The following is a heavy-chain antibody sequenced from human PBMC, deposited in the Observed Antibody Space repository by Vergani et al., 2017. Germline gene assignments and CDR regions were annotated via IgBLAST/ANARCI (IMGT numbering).Heavy chain of an antibody. Sequence: QVQLQESGPGLVKPSETLSLTCTVSGGSISSYYWSWIRQPPGKGLEWIGYIYYSGSTNYNPSLKSRVTISVDTSKNQFSLKLSSVTAADTAVYYCAGSPICSDGSCPLFDYWGQGTLVTVSS. J-gene: IGHJ4*02. D-gene: IGHD2-15*01. CDR2: IYYSGST. CDR1: GGSISSYY. V-gene: IGHV4-59*01. CDR3: AGSPICSDGSCPLFDY.